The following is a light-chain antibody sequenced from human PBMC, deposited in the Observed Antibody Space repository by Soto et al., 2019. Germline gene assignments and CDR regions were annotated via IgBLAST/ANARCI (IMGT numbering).Light chain of an antibody. J-gene: IGKJ4*01. CDR1: QSINSQ. V-gene: IGKV3-11*01. CDR3: QQRWSWPLT. Sequence: EIVLTQSPATLSLSPGERATLSCRASQSINSQLAWYQQKPGQAPRLLIYDASNRATGIPARFSGSETWTDFTLIISSLEPEDSAVYYCQQRWSWPLTFGGGTKVEIK. CDR2: DAS.